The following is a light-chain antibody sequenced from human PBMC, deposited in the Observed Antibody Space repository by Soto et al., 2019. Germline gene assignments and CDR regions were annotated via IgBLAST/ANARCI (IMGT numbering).Light chain of an antibody. CDR1: SSDVGTYAY. CDR3: SSYASNGDVL. Sequence: QSALTQPASVSGSPGQSITISCTGTSSDVGTYAYVSWYQHHPGKAPKLMIYDVSTRPSGVSDRFSGSKSGNTASLTISGLQAEDEADYYCSSYASNGDVLFGGGTKLTVL. V-gene: IGLV2-14*03. CDR2: DVS. J-gene: IGLJ2*01.